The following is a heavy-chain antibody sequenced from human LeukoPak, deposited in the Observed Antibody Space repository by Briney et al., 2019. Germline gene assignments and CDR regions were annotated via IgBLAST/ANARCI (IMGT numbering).Heavy chain of an antibody. D-gene: IGHD3-22*01. CDR1: GGSISSYY. J-gene: IGHJ4*02. CDR3: ARGRRYYDSSGYYYRISHFDY. Sequence: SETLSLTCTVSGGSISSYYWSWIRQPAGRGLEWIGRIYSSGSTNYNPSLKSRLTMSVDTSKNQFSLKLSSVTAADTAVYYCARGRRYYDSSGYYYRISHFDYWGQGTLVTVSS. V-gene: IGHV4-4*07. CDR2: IYSSGST.